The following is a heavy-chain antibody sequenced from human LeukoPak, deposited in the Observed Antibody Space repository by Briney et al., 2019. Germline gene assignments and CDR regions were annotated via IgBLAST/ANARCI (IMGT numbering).Heavy chain of an antibody. D-gene: IGHD3-16*01. CDR1: GFSFSSYA. V-gene: IGHV3-23*01. Sequence: PGGSLRLSCAASGFSFSSYAMSWVRQAPARGLEWVSSMKGGGGDTFYADFVKGRFTLSRDDSRNTVYLQLNSLRAEDTAVYYCAKDPGGRIALPRDYWGQGTLVTVSS. J-gene: IGHJ4*02. CDR3: AKDPGGRIALPRDY. CDR2: MKGGGGDT.